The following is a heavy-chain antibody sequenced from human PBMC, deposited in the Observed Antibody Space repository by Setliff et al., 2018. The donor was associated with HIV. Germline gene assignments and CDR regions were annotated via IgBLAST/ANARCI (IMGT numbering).Heavy chain of an antibody. V-gene: IGHV4-39*01. Sequence: TLSLTCTVSGGSISSGGPGYYWGWVRQPPGGGLEWIGSVYYSGSTYYNPSLRSRVTISVDTSKNQLSLRLTSMTAADTAVFYCARTQPDTIFGVVGLDCWGQGKMVTV. CDR1: GGSISSGGPGYY. J-gene: IGHJ4*02. CDR2: VYYSGST. D-gene: IGHD3-3*01. CDR3: ARTQPDTIFGVVGLDC.